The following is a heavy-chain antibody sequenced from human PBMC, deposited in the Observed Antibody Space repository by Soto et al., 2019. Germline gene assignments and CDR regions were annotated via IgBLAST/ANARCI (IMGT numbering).Heavy chain of an antibody. CDR2: IRGDGGDT. CDR1: GFSVSDYD. V-gene: IGHV3-23*01. Sequence: ELQLLESGGGLVQPGGFLRLTCAASGFSVSDYDMGWVRQAPGKGVEWVSLIRGDGGDTYYAASVEGRLSTSRDTSENTVYLDMNFLRAEDTALYYCAKDRRGGEYPAFDLWGQGTMVTVSS. J-gene: IGHJ3*01. D-gene: IGHD2-21*01. CDR3: AKDRRGGEYPAFDL.